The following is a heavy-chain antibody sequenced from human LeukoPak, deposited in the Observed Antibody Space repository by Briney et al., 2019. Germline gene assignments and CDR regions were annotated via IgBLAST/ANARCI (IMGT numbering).Heavy chain of an antibody. V-gene: IGHV3-30*18. CDR3: AKDSGRRYFDRLFDY. CDR1: GFIFSSYG. D-gene: IGHD3-9*01. CDR2: ISYDGSNE. J-gene: IGHJ4*02. Sequence: GGSLRLSCAAAGFIFSSYGMQWVRQAPGKGLEWVAVISYDGSNEYYADSVKGRFTISRDNSKNTLYLQMNSPRAEDTAVFYCAKDSGRRYFDRLFDYWGQGTLVTVSS.